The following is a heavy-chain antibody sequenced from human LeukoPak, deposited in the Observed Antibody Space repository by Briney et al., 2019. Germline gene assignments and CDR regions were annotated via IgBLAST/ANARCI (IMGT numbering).Heavy chain of an antibody. D-gene: IGHD3-9*01. CDR1: GFTFSSYS. CDR2: ISSSSSTI. CDR3: ARVLRYFDWLSPPDY. Sequence: GGSLRLSCAASGFTFSSYSMNWVRQAPGKGLEWVSYISSSSSTIYYADSVKGRFTVSRDNAKNSLYLQMNSLRADDTAVYYCARVLRYFDWLSPPDYWGQGTLVTVSS. V-gene: IGHV3-48*01. J-gene: IGHJ4*02.